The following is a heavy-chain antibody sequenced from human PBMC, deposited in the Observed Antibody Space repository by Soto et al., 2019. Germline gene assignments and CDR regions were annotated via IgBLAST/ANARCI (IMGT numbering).Heavy chain of an antibody. CDR3: ARERTSSGWRPFIS. V-gene: IGHV3-30*03. Sequence: QVQLVESGGGVVQPGRSLTLSCAASGFTFSDYVMHWFRQAPGKGLEWVAVISSDGRETYTAESVKGRFTISRDNSRSTLYLHMNSLRAEDSAVYYCARERTSSGWRPFISWGQGTLVTVSS. J-gene: IGHJ5*02. CDR1: GFTFSDYV. D-gene: IGHD6-19*01. CDR2: ISSDGRET.